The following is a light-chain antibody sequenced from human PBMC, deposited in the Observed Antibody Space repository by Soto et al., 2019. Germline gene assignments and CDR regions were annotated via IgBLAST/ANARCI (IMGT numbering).Light chain of an antibody. V-gene: IGKV1-5*03. CDR2: KAS. CDR3: QQYKSYWT. Sequence: DLQMTQSPSTLSASVGDRVTITCRASQSISSWLAWYQQKPGKVPTVVIYKASSLESGVPSRFSGSGSETEFTLTISSLQPDDFATYYCQQYKSYWTFGQGTKVEIK. J-gene: IGKJ1*01. CDR1: QSISSW.